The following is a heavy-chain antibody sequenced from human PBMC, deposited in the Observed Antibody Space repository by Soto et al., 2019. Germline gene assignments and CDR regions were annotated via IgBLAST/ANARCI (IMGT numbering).Heavy chain of an antibody. Sequence: GGSLRLSCAASVFTFSSYAVSWVRQAPGKGPEWISSISGSGSTIYYADSVKGRLTISRDNSKNTLYLQMSSLRAEDTAVYYCAKVFYYYDSSGYYYFDYWGQGTLVTVSS. CDR2: ISGSGSTI. CDR1: VFTFSSYA. V-gene: IGHV3-23*01. CDR3: AKVFYYYDSSGYYYFDY. J-gene: IGHJ4*02. D-gene: IGHD3-22*01.